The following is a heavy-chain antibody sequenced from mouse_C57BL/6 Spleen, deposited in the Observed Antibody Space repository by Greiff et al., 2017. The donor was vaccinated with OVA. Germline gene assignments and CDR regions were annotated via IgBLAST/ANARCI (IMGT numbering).Heavy chain of an antibody. V-gene: IGHV14-2*01. J-gene: IGHJ3*01. CDR2: FDPEDGET. Sequence: VQLQQSGAELVKPGASVKLSCTASGFTINDYSFHWVKQRLEQGLGWFGGFDPEDGETKYARKFQGRATMTADTSSNTAYLQLSSLTSEDTAVYYCARSYYGSSRFAYWGQGTLVTVSA. CDR1: GFTINDYS. CDR3: ARSYYGSSRFAY. D-gene: IGHD1-1*01.